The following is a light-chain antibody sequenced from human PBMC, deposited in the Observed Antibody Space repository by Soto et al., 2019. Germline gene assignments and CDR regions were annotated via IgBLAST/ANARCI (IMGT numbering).Light chain of an antibody. Sequence: EIVLTQSPATLSLSPGERATLSCRASQSVKTFLLWYQHRPGQAPRVLIYDASHRATGIPARFRGSGSGTEFSLTINSLQSEDFAVYYCHHYNNWWAFGQGTKVDIK. J-gene: IGKJ1*01. CDR2: DAS. CDR1: QSVKTF. V-gene: IGKV3-11*01. CDR3: HHYNNWWA.